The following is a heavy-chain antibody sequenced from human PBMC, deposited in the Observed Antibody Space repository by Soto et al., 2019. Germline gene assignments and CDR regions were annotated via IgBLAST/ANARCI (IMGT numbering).Heavy chain of an antibody. D-gene: IGHD1-26*01. Sequence: EVQLLESGGGLVQPGGSLRLSCAASGFTFSSYAMSWVRQAPGKGLEWVSAISGSGGSTYYADSVKGRFTISRDNSKNTLYLQMNSLRAEDTAVYYCSKAGGGANSYFDYWGQGTLVTVSS. J-gene: IGHJ4*02. CDR3: SKAGGGANSYFDY. CDR2: ISGSGGST. CDR1: GFTFSSYA. V-gene: IGHV3-23*01.